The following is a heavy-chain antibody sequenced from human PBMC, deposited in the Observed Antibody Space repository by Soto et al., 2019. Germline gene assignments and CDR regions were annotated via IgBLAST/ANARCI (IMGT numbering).Heavy chain of an antibody. V-gene: IGHV1-69*02. CDR1: GDTFNFYT. CDR2: VIPMLRMS. J-gene: IGHJ4*02. D-gene: IGHD3-10*01. Sequence: QVQLVQSGAEVRKPGSSVKVSCTASGDTFNFYTISWVRQAPGQGLEWMGRVIPMLRMSNYAQKFQGRVTISADKSTCTAYMALSSLRSDDTAVYYCATNYGSGSTHFDYWGQGTLVTVSS. CDR3: ATNYGSGSTHFDY.